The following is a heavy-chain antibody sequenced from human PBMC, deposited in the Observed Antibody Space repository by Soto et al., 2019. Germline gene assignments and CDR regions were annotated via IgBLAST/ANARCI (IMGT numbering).Heavy chain of an antibody. V-gene: IGHV4-39*01. CDR1: GGSISSTSYY. D-gene: IGHD3-16*02. Sequence: SETLSLTCTVSGGSISSTSYYWGWIRQPPGKGLEWVGSIYYSGRTYYNPSLKSRVTTSIDTSKSQFSLNLSSVTAADTAVYYCAGHVPFGGIIVYYFDNWGQGTLVTVSS. CDR3: AGHVPFGGIIVYYFDN. J-gene: IGHJ4*02. CDR2: IYYSGRT.